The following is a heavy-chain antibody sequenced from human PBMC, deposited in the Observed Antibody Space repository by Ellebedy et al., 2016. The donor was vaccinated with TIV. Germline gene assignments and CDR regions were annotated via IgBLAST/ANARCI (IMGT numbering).Heavy chain of an antibody. CDR1: GGSISSNY. V-gene: IGHV4-59*01. Sequence: MPSETLSLTCTVSGGSISSNYWSWIRQPPGKGLEWIGYSYYSGSTNYNPSLKSRVTISVDTSKNQFSLRLSSVTAADTAVYYCASGPNQHFFDYWGQGTLVTVSS. J-gene: IGHJ4*02. CDR3: ASGPNQHFFDY. D-gene: IGHD2-2*01. CDR2: SYYSGST.